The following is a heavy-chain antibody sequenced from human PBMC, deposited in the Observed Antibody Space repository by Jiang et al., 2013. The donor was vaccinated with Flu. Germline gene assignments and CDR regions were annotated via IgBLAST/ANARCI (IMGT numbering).Heavy chain of an antibody. V-gene: IGHV3-48*02. CDR1: GFTFSSYA. D-gene: IGHD2-21*02. CDR3: ARARWTAYCGGDCFYDC. J-gene: IGHJ4*02. CDR2: ISSTGSTI. Sequence: QLLESGGGLVQPGGSLRLSCAASGFTFSSYAMSWVRQAPGKGLQWVSYISSTGSTIYYADSMKGRFTISRDNAKNSLYLQMNSLRDDDTAVYYCARARWTAYCGGDCFYDCWGQGTLVTVSS.